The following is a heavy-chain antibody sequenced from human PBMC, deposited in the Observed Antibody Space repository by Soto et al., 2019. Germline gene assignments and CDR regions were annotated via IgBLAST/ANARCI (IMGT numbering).Heavy chain of an antibody. V-gene: IGHV4-59*01. CDR1: GGSISSYY. Sequence: QVQLQESGPGLVKPSETLSLTCTVSGGSISSYYWSWIRQPPGTGLEWIGYIYYSGSTNYNPSLKSRVTISVDTSKNQFSLKLSSVTAADTAVYYCARSAAAGHWNWFDPWGQGTLVTVSS. D-gene: IGHD6-13*01. J-gene: IGHJ5*02. CDR3: ARSAAAGHWNWFDP. CDR2: IYYSGST.